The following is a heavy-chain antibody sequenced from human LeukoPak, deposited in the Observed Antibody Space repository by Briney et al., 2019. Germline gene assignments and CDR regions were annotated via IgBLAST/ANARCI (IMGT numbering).Heavy chain of an antibody. J-gene: IGHJ4*02. CDR3: AKLLNDYGDYYFDY. CDR2: IYSGGST. D-gene: IGHD4-17*01. CDR1: GFTVSSNY. V-gene: IGHV3-53*01. Sequence: GGSLRLSCAASGFTVSSNYMSWVRQAPGKGLEWVSVIYSGGSTYYADSVKGRYTISRDNSKNTLYLQMNSLRAEDTAVYYCAKLLNDYGDYYFDYWGQGTPVTVSS.